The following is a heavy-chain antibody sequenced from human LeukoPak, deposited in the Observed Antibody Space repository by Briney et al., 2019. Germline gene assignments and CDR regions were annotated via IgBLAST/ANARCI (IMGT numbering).Heavy chain of an antibody. CDR2: IYYSGST. V-gene: IGHV4-59*01. J-gene: IGHJ4*02. Sequence: PSETLSLTCTVSGGSISSYYWSWIRQPPGKGLEWIGYIYYSGSTNYNPSLKSRVTISVDTSKNQFSLKLSSVTAADTAVYYRGFSSGWYGIDYWGQGTLVTVSS. CDR3: GFSSGWYGIDY. D-gene: IGHD6-19*01. CDR1: GGSISSYY.